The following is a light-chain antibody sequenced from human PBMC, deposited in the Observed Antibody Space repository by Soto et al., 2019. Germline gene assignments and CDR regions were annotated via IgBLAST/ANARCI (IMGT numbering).Light chain of an antibody. CDR2: RDS. CDR1: NIGSKI. J-gene: IGLJ1*01. CDR3: QVWDSTSYV. Sequence: SYELTQPHSVSVALGQTAKITCEGNNIGSKIVHWYQQKPGQAPVKVIYRDSHRPSGIPERFSGSNPGNTATLTISRAQVGDEAVYYCQVWDSTSYVFGPGTKLTVL. V-gene: IGLV3-9*01.